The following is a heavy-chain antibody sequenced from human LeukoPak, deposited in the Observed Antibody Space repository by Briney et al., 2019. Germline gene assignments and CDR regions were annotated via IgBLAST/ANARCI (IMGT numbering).Heavy chain of an antibody. CDR2: IWSDGNNK. CDR1: GFAFSSFG. Sequence: SGGSLRLSCAASGFAFSSFGMHWVHQAPGKGLEWVAVIWSDGNNKYYAASVKGRFTISRDNSKNTLSLQMNSLRAEDTAVYYCARDMTYYYGMDVWGQGTTVTVSS. CDR3: ARDMTYYYGMDV. V-gene: IGHV3-33*01. J-gene: IGHJ6*02. D-gene: IGHD3-16*01.